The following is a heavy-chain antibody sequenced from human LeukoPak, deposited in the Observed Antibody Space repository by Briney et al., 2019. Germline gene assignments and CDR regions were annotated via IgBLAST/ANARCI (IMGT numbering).Heavy chain of an antibody. J-gene: IGHJ5*02. CDR1: GFNLSSYA. V-gene: IGHV3-30*07. CDR3: ARGKGWIDP. CDR2: ISYDGSNK. Sequence: GKSLRLSCAVSGFNLSSYAMHWVRQAPGKGLEWVLVISYDGSNKYYADSVKGRFTISRDNAKNSVYLQMNSLRVEEMAVYYCARGKGWIDPWGQGTLVTVSS.